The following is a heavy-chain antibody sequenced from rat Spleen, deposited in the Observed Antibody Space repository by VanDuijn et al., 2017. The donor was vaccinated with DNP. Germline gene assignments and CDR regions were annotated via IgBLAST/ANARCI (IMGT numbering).Heavy chain of an antibody. V-gene: IGHV3-1*01. CDR1: AYSITSNY. CDR3: AGRPPPTRGPFDY. D-gene: IGHD1-4*01. Sequence: EVQLQESGPGLVKPSQSLSLTCSVTAYSITSNYWGWIREFPGNKMEWIGHISYRGGTNYNPSLKSRISITRDPSKSQFFLQLNSVTTEDTATYYCAGRPPPTRGPFDYWGQGIMVTVSS. CDR2: ISYRGGT. J-gene: IGHJ2*01.